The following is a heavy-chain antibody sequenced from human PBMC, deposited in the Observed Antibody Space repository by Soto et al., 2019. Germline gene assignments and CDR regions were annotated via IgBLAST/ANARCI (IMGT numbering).Heavy chain of an antibody. J-gene: IGHJ4*02. Sequence: VPLVESGGGLVKPGESLRLSCEASGASFTNAWMNWVRQAPGKGLEWVGRIKTRIDSATTDYAAPVKGRFTISRHDSKNTLYLQMDSLKTEDTAVYYCTTEDPSWLRGLEYWGQGSLVTVSS. D-gene: IGHD5-12*01. CDR1: GASFTNAW. CDR3: TTEDPSWLRGLEY. V-gene: IGHV3-15*01. CDR2: IKTRIDSATT.